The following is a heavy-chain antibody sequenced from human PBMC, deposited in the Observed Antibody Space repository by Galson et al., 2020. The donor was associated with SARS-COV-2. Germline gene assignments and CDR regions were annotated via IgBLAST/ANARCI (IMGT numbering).Heavy chain of an antibody. CDR1: GGSFSGYY. D-gene: IGHD2-15*01. V-gene: IGHV4-34*01. Sequence: SETMSLTCAVYGGSFSGYYWSWIRQPPGKGLEWIGEINHSGSTNYNPTLKSRVTISVDTSKNQFSLKLSSVTAADTAVYYCARVGGIVVVVAATTSEDFDYWGQGTLVTVSS. CDR2: INHSGST. J-gene: IGHJ4*02. CDR3: ARVGGIVVVVAATTSEDFDY.